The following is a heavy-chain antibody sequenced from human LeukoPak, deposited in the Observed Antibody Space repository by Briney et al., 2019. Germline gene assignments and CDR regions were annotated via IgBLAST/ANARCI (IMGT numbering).Heavy chain of an antibody. CDR1: GFTFSSCE. Sequence: GGSLRLSCAASGFTFSSCEMNWVRQAPGKGLEWVSYISHSGSTIFYADSVRGRFTISRDNAKNSLYLQMNSLRAGDTAVYYCARDQGGMDVWGQGTTVTVSS. V-gene: IGHV3-48*03. CDR3: ARDQGGMDV. J-gene: IGHJ6*02. CDR2: ISHSGSTI.